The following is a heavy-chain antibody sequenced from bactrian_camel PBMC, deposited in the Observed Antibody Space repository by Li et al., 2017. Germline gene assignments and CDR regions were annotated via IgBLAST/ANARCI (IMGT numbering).Heavy chain of an antibody. V-gene: IGHV3S54*01. CDR1: NHRGNC. CDR3: APRLGGTLSGY. Sequence: HVQLVESGGGSVRAGGSLRLSCLYNHRGNCMGWFRQAPGKEREGVAAINASGGRTAYRNSVKGRFTISQDNAKNTLYLQMNSLNSEDTAMYYCAPRLGGTLSGYWGQGTQVTVS. D-gene: IGHD6*01. J-gene: IGHJ6*01. CDR2: INASGGRT.